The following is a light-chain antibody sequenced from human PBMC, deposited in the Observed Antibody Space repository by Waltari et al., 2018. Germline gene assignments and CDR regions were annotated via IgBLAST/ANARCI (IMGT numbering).Light chain of an antibody. V-gene: IGKV3-15*01. CDR2: GAS. CDR1: QSVSSN. CDR3: QQYHNWPPLT. Sequence: EIVMTQSPATLSVSPGERATLSCRASQSVSSNLAWYQQKPGQAPSLLIYGASTRATGIPARFSGSGSGTEFSLTISSVQSEDLAVYYCQQYHNWPPLTFGGGTKVEIK. J-gene: IGKJ4*01.